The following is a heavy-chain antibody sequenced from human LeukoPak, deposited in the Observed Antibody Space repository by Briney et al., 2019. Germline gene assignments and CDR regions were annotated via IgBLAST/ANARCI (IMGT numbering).Heavy chain of an antibody. CDR1: GFTFSDYY. CDR3: ARVPCDSSGWYYFDY. J-gene: IGHJ4*02. D-gene: IGHD6-19*01. V-gene: IGHV3-11*01. Sequence: GGSLRLSCAASGFTFSDYYMSWIRQAPGKGLEWVSYISSSGSTIYYADSVKGRFTISRDNAKNSLYLQMNSLRAEDTAVYYCARVPCDSSGWYYFDYWGQGTLVTVSS. CDR2: ISSSGSTI.